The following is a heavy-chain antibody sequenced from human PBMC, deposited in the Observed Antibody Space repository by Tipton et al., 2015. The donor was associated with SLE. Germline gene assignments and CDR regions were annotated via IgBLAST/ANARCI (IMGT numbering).Heavy chain of an antibody. D-gene: IGHD4-11*01. J-gene: IGHJ4*02. CDR2: IIPTFGTA. CDR1: GGTFSSNA. Sequence: QVQLVQSGAEVRKPGSSVKVSCKASGGTFSSNALSWVRQAPGQGLEWMGGIIPTFGTANYAQKFQGRVAITADESTSTAYMELSSLRSEDTAVYYCARGNDYTGYFDYWGQGTLVTVSS. CDR3: ARGNDYTGYFDY. V-gene: IGHV1-69*01.